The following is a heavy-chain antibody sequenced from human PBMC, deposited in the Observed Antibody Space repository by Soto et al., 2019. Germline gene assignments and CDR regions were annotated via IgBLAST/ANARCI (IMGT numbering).Heavy chain of an antibody. Sequence: GGSLRLSCAASGFTFNTYAMHWVRRAPGKGLEFVSAINSNGGSTYYANSVKGRFTISRDNSKNTLYLQMGSLRAEDMAVYYCARRYCSSSSCCFDSWGQGTLVTVSS. CDR1: GFTFNTYA. J-gene: IGHJ4*02. CDR3: ARRYCSSSSCCFDS. V-gene: IGHV3-64*01. CDR2: INSNGGST. D-gene: IGHD2-2*01.